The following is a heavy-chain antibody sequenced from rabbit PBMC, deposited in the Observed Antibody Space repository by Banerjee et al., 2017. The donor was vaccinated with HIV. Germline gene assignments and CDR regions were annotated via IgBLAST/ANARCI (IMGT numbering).Heavy chain of an antibody. Sequence: QSLEESGGDLVKPGASLTLTCTASEIDFSSAYYMCWVRQAPGKGLEWIACIATSSGNTYYAGWAKGRFTISKPSSTTVTLQMTSLTVADTATYFCARAGAGGYGYGYFNLWGPGTLVTVS. CDR2: IATSSGNT. CDR3: ARAGAGGYGYGYFNL. D-gene: IGHD6-1*01. J-gene: IGHJ4*01. CDR1: EIDFSSAYY. V-gene: IGHV1S40*01.